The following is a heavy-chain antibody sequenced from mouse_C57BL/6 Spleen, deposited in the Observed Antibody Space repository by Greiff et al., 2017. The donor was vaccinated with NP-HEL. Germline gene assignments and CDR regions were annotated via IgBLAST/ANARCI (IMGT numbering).Heavy chain of an antibody. J-gene: IGHJ1*03. Sequence: VQLQQSVAELVRPGASVKLSCTASGFNIKNTYMHWVKQRPEQGLEWIGRIDPANGNTKYAPKFPGKATITADTSSNTAYLQLSSLTSEDTAIYYCARSPYYYGSSYEYFDVWGTGTTVTVSS. V-gene: IGHV14-3*01. CDR1: GFNIKNTY. CDR3: ARSPYYYGSSYEYFDV. CDR2: IDPANGNT. D-gene: IGHD1-1*01.